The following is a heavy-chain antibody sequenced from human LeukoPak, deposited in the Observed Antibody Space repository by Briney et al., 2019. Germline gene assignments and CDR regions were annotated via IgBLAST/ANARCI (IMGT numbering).Heavy chain of an antibody. CDR3: ARHIPRGNNYFDC. CDR2: IKEDGSGK. CDR1: GFTFSGHW. Sequence: PGGSLRLSCAASGFTFSGHWMTWVSQAPGQRLEWVSNIKEDGSGKFYADSVEGRFTVSRDNAKNSLSLQMNSLGAEDTAVYYCARHIPRGNNYFDCWGQGTLVTVSS. D-gene: IGHD1/OR15-1a*01. J-gene: IGHJ4*02. V-gene: IGHV3-7*01.